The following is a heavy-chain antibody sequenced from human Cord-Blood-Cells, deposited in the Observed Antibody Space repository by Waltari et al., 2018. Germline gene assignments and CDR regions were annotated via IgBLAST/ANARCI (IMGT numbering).Heavy chain of an antibody. CDR2: IYYSGST. Sequence: QVQLQESVPGLVKPSETLSLTCTVSGGSISSYYWSWIRQPPGKGLEWIGYIYYSGSTNYHPSSKSRVTISVDTSKNPFALKLSAVTAADTAVYYCARRRSYFDYWGQGTLVTVSS. J-gene: IGHJ4*02. CDR1: GGSISSYY. CDR3: ARRRSYFDY. V-gene: IGHV4-59*08.